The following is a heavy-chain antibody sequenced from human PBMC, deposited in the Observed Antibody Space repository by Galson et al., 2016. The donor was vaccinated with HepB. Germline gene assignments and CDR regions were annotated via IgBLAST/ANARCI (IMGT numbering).Heavy chain of an antibody. Sequence: SLRLSCAASGFTFNSYAMTWVRQAPGKGLEWVSGISGSGGPTYYAYSVNGRFTISRDNSKNTLYLQMNSLRAGDTAVYYCAKDPGVVPAATSSVDTWGQGALVTVSS. CDR3: AKDPGVVPAATSSVDT. CDR1: GFTFNSYA. J-gene: IGHJ5*02. D-gene: IGHD2-2*01. V-gene: IGHV3-23*01. CDR2: ISGSGGPT.